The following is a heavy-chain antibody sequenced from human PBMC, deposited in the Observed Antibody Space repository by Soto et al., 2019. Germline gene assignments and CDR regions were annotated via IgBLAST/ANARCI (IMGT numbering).Heavy chain of an antibody. CDR3: ARGDSSSLSGDYFDY. Sequence: QVQLVQSGAEVKKPGASVKVSCKASGYTFTSYAMHWVRQAPGQRLEWMGWINAGNGNTKYSQKFQGRVTITRDTSASTAYMELSSLRSEDTAVYYCARGDSSSLSGDYFDYWGQGTLVTVSS. CDR1: GYTFTSYA. V-gene: IGHV1-3*01. CDR2: INAGNGNT. J-gene: IGHJ4*02. D-gene: IGHD6-13*01.